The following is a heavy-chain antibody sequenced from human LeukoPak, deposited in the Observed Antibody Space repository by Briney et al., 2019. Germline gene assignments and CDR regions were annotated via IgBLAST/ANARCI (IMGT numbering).Heavy chain of an antibody. CDR1: SGSISSSY. CDR2: IYHSATT. V-gene: IGHV4-59*08. Sequence: PSKTLSLTCTVSSGSISSSYWSWIRQPPGKGLEWIGYIYHSATTNYSPSLKSRVTISLETSKNQFSLKLSSVTAADTAVYYCARMAAAGPFDYWGQGTLVTVSS. J-gene: IGHJ4*02. CDR3: ARMAAAGPFDY. D-gene: IGHD6-13*01.